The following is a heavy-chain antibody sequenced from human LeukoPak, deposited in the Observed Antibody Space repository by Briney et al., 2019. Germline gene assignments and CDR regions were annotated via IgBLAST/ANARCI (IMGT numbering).Heavy chain of an antibody. J-gene: IGHJ4*02. CDR2: IYTGGNT. CDR3: ARGTVTAPDY. Sequence: PGGSLRLSCAASGXTVSATHMNWVRQAPGKGLEWVSIIYTGGNTYYADSVKGRCTISRDISKNTLYLQMNSLRAEDTAVYYCARGTVTAPDYWGQGTLVTVSS. V-gene: IGHV3-53*01. D-gene: IGHD4-17*01. CDR1: GXTVSATH.